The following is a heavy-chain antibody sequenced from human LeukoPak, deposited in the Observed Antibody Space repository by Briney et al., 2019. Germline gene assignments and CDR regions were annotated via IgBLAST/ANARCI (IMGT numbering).Heavy chain of an antibody. CDR2: IYSGGTT. CDR1: GFTVSRNY. D-gene: IGHD3-16*02. Sequence: GGSLRLSCAASGFTVSRNYMSWVRQAPGRGLEWVSVIYSGGTTYYADSVKGRFTISRDISKNTLYLQMNSLTAEDTAVYFCARGGYSYGSQYYFDYWGREPWSPSSQ. CDR3: ARGGYSYGSQYYFDY. J-gene: IGHJ4*02. V-gene: IGHV3-53*01.